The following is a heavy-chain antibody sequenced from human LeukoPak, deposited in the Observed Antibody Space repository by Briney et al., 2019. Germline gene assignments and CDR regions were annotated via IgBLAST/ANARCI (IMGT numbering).Heavy chain of an antibody. Sequence: ASVKVSCKASGYTFTGYYMHWVRQAPGQGLEWMGWINANSGGTNYGQKFQGRVTMTRDTSISTAYMELSRLRSDDTAVYYCARSSRYDIWTGYPYWGQGTLVTVSP. V-gene: IGHV1-2*02. CDR3: ARSSRYDIWTGYPY. J-gene: IGHJ4*02. D-gene: IGHD3-9*01. CDR2: INANSGGT. CDR1: GYTFTGYY.